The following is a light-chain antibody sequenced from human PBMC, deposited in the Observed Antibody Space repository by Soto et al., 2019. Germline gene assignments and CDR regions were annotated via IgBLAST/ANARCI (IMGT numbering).Light chain of an antibody. V-gene: IGLV2-8*01. CDR3: GSYVGDNIIYV. CDR2: EVT. Sequence: QSALTQPPSASGSPGQSITISCTGTSSDVGDSNYVSWYQQHPGQAPKLMIYEVTKRPSGVPDRFSGSKSGNTASLTVSGLQAEDEADYYCGSYVGDNIIYVFGTGTKLTVL. J-gene: IGLJ1*01. CDR1: SSDVGDSNY.